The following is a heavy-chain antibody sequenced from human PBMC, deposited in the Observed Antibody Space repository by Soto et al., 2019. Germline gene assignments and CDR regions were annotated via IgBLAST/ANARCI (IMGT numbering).Heavy chain of an antibody. CDR1: RGCISNYF. Sequence: QVQLQEWGPGLVKPSETLSLTCIVSRGCISNYFWTWIRQPPGRGLEWIGYISYSGTTNYNASLTSRATISVDTSANQYSLRVRSVTAAGSAVYYCARFRGLGEVSPYFDDWGQGARVTVSS. CDR2: ISYSGTT. CDR3: ARFRGLGEVSPYFDD. J-gene: IGHJ4*02. D-gene: IGHD3-16*01. V-gene: IGHV4-59*01.